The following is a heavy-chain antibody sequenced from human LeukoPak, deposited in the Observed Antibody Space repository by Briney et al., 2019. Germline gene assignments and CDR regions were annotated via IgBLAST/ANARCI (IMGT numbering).Heavy chain of an antibody. D-gene: IGHD3-10*01. CDR1: GGSISSYY. CDR3: ARDPSYGSGSPSSDY. Sequence: SETLSLTCTVSGGSISSYYWSWIRQPPGKGLEWIGYIYYSGSTNYNPSLKSRVTISVDTSKKQFSLKLSSVTAADTAVYYCARDPSYGSGSPSSDYWGQGTLVTVSS. V-gene: IGHV4-59*12. J-gene: IGHJ4*02. CDR2: IYYSGST.